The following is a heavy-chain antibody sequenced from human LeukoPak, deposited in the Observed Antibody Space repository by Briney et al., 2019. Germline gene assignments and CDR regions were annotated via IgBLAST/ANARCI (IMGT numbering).Heavy chain of an antibody. Sequence: PGGSLRLSCAASGFTFSSYSMNWVRQAPGKGLEWVSYVSSSSNTIYYADSVKGRFTISRDNAKNSLYLQMNSLRAEDTAVYYCAKGGEWLFAPFDYWGQGALVTVSS. CDR3: AKGGEWLFAPFDY. CDR2: VSSSSNTI. CDR1: GFTFSSYS. D-gene: IGHD3-3*01. V-gene: IGHV3-48*04. J-gene: IGHJ4*02.